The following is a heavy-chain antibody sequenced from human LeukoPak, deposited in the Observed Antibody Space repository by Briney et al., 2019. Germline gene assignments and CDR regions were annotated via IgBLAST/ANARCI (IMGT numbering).Heavy chain of an antibody. CDR3: ARDFYYYDTSGYYPPFEY. CDR2: IHTSGST. CDR1: GGSISGGNYY. D-gene: IGHD3-22*01. Sequence: SETLSLTCTVSGGSISGGNYYWSWIRQPAGKGLEWIGRIHTSGSTKYNPSLKSRVTLSVDNSKNQFSLKLSSVTAADTAVYYCARDFYYYDTSGYYPPFEYWGQGTLVTVSS. V-gene: IGHV4-61*02. J-gene: IGHJ4*02.